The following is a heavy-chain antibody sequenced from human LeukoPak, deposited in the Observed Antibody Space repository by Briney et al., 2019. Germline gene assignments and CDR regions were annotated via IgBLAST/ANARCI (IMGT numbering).Heavy chain of an antibody. Sequence: GGSLRLSCAASGSTFSSYSMNWVRQAPGKGLEWVSYISVSGNTIYYAGSVKGRFTISRDNARNSLHLQMNSLRSEDTAMYYCARDIREMATDYWGQGTLVTVSP. V-gene: IGHV3-48*01. CDR1: GSTFSSYS. J-gene: IGHJ4*02. CDR3: ARDIREMATDY. D-gene: IGHD5-24*01. CDR2: ISVSGNTI.